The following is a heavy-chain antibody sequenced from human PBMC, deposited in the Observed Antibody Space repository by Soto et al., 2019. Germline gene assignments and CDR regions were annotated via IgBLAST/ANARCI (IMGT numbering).Heavy chain of an antibody. Sequence: QLQLQESGPGLVKPSETLSLTCTVSGGSISSSDYYWGWIRQPPGKGLEWIGNIYYSGSASYNPSLRTRXTXPXHTPKNQFSLKLSSVPAADPAVYYCVSGYPWFGFDYWAQGTLVTVSS. CDR1: GGSISSSDYY. D-gene: IGHD3-10*01. CDR2: IYYSGSA. J-gene: IGHJ4*02. V-gene: IGHV4-39*01. CDR3: VSGYPWFGFDY.